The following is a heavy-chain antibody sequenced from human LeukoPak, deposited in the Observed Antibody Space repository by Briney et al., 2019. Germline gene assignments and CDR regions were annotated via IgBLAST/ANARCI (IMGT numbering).Heavy chain of an antibody. D-gene: IGHD3-22*01. V-gene: IGHV3-21*01. CDR3: AKEDGGDCYYDVIDY. CDR2: ISRSSSFI. J-gene: IGHJ4*02. Sequence: GGSVRLSCEASRFSFSNYSMNWVRQAPGKGLDWVSCISRSSSFIYYADSVKGRFTISRDNSKNTLYLQMNSLRAEDTAVYYCAKEDGGDCYYDVIDYWGQGTLVTVSS. CDR1: RFSFSNYS.